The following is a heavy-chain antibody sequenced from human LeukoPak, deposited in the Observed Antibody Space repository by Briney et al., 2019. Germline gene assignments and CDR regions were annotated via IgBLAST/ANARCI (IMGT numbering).Heavy chain of an antibody. CDR1: GDSISSGDYY. D-gene: IGHD3-22*01. V-gene: IGHV4-61*02. J-gene: IGHJ3*02. CDR2: ISSSGST. Sequence: SETLSLTCTVSGDSISSGDYYWSWIRQPAGNGLEWIGRISSSGSTNYNPSLKSRVTISVDTSKNQFSLKLSSVTAADTAVYFCAKGPYSYDSSGAFDIWGQGTMVTVSS. CDR3: AKGPYSYDSSGAFDI.